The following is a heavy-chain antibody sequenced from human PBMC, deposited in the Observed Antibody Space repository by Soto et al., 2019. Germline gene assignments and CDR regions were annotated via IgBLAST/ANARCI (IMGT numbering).Heavy chain of an antibody. Sequence: QVQLQESGPGLVKPSETLSLTCTVSGGSITSYSWTWIRQPPGKAMEWIGYIYDYGSTYYNPSLESRVAFSVDTSKNQFSLKVSSVTAADTAMYYCARVRTSLDLYYYYMDVWGKGTTVTVSS. CDR2: IYDYGST. CDR1: GGSITSYS. V-gene: IGHV4-59*08. J-gene: IGHJ6*03. D-gene: IGHD2-2*01. CDR3: ARVRTSLDLYYYYMDV.